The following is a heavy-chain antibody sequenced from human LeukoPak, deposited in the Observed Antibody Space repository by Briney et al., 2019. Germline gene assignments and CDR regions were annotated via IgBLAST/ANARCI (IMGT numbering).Heavy chain of an antibody. CDR3: AKDRVGALLYFDC. V-gene: IGHV1-46*01. D-gene: IGHD1-26*01. CDR2: INPSGGST. Sequence: GSSVKVSCKASGGTFSSYAISWVRQAPGQGLEWMGIINPSGGSTSYAQKFQGRVTMTRDMSTSTVYMELSSLRSEDTAVYYCAKDRVGALLYFDCWGQGTLVTVSS. CDR1: GGTFSSYA. J-gene: IGHJ4*02.